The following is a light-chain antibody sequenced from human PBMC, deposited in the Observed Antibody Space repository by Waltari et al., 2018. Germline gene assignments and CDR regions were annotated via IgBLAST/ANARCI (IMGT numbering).Light chain of an antibody. CDR2: RSD. V-gene: IGLV1-47*01. CDR1: SPNIGNNY. J-gene: IGLJ2*01. CDR3: AAWDDSLSGQ. Sequence: QSVLTQPPSAPGIPGQSITISCSGSSPNIGNNYVYWYQQLPGTAPKLLIYRSDQRPSGVPDRFSGSKSGTSASLAINGLRPEDEADYYCAAWDDSLSGQFGGGTKVTVL.